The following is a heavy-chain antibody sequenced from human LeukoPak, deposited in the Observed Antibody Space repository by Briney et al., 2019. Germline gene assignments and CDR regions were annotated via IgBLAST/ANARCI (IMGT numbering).Heavy chain of an antibody. CDR2: INAGNGNT. J-gene: IGHJ6*02. CDR1: GYTFTSYA. Sequence: ASVKVSCKASGYTFTSYAMHWVRQAPGQGLEWMGWINAGNGNTKYSQKFQGRVTITRDTSASTAYMELGSLRSEDTAVYYCAREDPHYYYGMDVWGQGTTVTVSS. CDR3: AREDPHYYYGMDV. V-gene: IGHV1-3*01.